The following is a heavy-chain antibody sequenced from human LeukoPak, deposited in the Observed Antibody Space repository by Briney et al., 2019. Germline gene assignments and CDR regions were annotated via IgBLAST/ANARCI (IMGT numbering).Heavy chain of an antibody. CDR3: ARHDTSGYYY. V-gene: IGHV4-34*01. CDR1: GGSFSGYY. J-gene: IGHJ4*02. CDR2: INHSGST. D-gene: IGHD3-22*01. Sequence: SETLSLTCAVYGGSFSGYYWSWIRQPPGKGLEWIGEINHSGSTNYNPSLKSRVTISVDTSKNQFSLKLSSVTAADTAVYYCARHDTSGYYYWGQGTLVTVSS.